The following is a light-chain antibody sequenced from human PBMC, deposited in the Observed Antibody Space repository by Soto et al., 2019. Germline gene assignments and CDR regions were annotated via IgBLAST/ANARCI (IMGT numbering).Light chain of an antibody. V-gene: IGKV1-5*03. CDR2: KAS. Sequence: DIQMTQSPSTLSGSVGDRVTITCRASQTISSWLAWYQQKPGKAPKLLIYKASTLKSGVPSRFSGSGSGTEFTLTISSLQPDDFATYYCQQTYSSPPYTFGQGTNLEIK. CDR3: QQTYSSPPYT. J-gene: IGKJ2*01. CDR1: QTISSW.